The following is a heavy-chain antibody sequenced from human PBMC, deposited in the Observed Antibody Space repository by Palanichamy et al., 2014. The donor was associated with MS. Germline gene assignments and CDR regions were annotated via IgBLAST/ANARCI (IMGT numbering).Heavy chain of an antibody. CDR3: ARLGTSAPNFFDY. CDR1: GGSISSSSYY. Sequence: TCTVSGGSISSSSYYWGWIRQPPGKGLEWIGSGYYSGNTYYNPSLKSRVTISVDTSKKQFSLKLSSVTAADTAVYYCARLGTSAPNFFDYWGQGTLVTVSS. CDR2: GYYSGNT. J-gene: IGHJ4*02. V-gene: IGHV4-39*01. D-gene: IGHD2-2*01.